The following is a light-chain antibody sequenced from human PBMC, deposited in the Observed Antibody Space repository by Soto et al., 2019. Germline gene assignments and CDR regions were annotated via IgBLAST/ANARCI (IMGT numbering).Light chain of an antibody. CDR3: QQYNNWPPLT. V-gene: IGKV3-15*01. CDR1: QIVSRN. CDR2: GVS. J-gene: IGKJ4*01. Sequence: MTQSPATLSVSPGESAPLSCRARQIVSRNLARYKQKPGQAPRLLIYGVSTRATAIPARFSGSGSETKFTLTISSLQSEDFAVYYCQQYNNWPPLTFGGGTKG.